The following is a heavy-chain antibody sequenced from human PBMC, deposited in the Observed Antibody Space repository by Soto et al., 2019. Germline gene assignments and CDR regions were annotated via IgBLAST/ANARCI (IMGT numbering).Heavy chain of an antibody. D-gene: IGHD3-22*01. Sequence: EVQLLESGGGLVQPGGSLRLSCAASGFTFSSYAMSWVRQAPGKGLEWVSAISGSGGSTYYADSVKGRFTFSRDNSKNTLYLQMNSLRAEDTALYYCAKALPTYYYDSSGYDAFDIWGQGTMVTVSS. CDR1: GFTFSSYA. CDR2: ISGSGGST. V-gene: IGHV3-23*01. CDR3: AKALPTYYYDSSGYDAFDI. J-gene: IGHJ3*02.